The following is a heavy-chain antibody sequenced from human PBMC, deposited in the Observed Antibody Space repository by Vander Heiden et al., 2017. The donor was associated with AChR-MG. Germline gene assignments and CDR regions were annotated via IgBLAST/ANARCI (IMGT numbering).Heavy chain of an antibody. D-gene: IGHD1-1*01. CDR3: TRGTNWNDDDY. V-gene: IGHV4-38-2*01. CDR1: NYSITNAYY. J-gene: IGHJ4*02. Sequence: QVQLLESGPGLVKPSETLTLTCVVSNYSITNAYYWGWTRKSPGKGLEWIGGISYRGNTNLNPSLGSRVSISRDSSKNQFSLTLTSVTAADTAVYFCTRGTNWNDDDYWGQGTLVTVSS. CDR2: ISYRGNT.